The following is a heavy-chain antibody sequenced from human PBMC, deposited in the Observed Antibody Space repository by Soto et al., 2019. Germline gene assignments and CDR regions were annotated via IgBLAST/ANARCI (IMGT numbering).Heavy chain of an antibody. CDR2: INHSGSA. D-gene: IGHD1-26*01. CDR1: GGSFSGYI. Sequence: QVQLQQSGAGLLKPSETLSLTCDVYGGSFSGYIWTWIRQTPGKGLQWIGQINHSGSANYNPSLKRRVTISVHTSKSHFPLALSSVTAADTAVYYCARGLISGSHYSGGWYYFDSWGQGTQVTVSS. V-gene: IGHV4-34*01. J-gene: IGHJ4*02. CDR3: ARGLISGSHYSGGWYYFDS.